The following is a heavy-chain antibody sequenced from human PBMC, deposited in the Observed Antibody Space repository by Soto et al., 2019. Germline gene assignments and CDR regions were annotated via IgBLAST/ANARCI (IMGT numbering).Heavy chain of an antibody. Sequence: PRESLKISCKGSGYSFTSYWIGWVRQMPGKGLEWMGIIYPGDSDTRYSPSFQGQVTISADKSISTAYLQWSSLKASDTAMYYCARGGVGSYRPTPFDYWGQGTLVTVSS. CDR1: GYSFTSYW. D-gene: IGHD1-26*01. CDR2: IYPGDSDT. V-gene: IGHV5-51*01. CDR3: ARGGVGSYRPTPFDY. J-gene: IGHJ4*02.